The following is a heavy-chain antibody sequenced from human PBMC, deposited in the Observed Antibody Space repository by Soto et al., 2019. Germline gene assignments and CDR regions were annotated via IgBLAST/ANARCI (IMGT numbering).Heavy chain of an antibody. CDR1: GYTFTSYY. Sequence: QVQLVQSGAEVKKPGASVKVSCKASGYTFTSYYMHWVRQAPGQGLEWMGIINPSGGSTSYAQKFQGRVTMTRDTYTSTVYMELSSLRCEDTAVYYCARVSIVGATLDYWGQGTLVTVSS. CDR2: INPSGGST. V-gene: IGHV1-46*01. CDR3: ARVSIVGATLDY. D-gene: IGHD1-26*01. J-gene: IGHJ4*02.